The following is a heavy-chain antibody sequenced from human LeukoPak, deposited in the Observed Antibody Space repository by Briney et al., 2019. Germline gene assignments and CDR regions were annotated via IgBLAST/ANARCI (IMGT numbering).Heavy chain of an antibody. Sequence: GGSLRLSCAASGFXFSNAWMNWVRQAPGKGLEWVARVKSKAVGETTSYAAPVKRRFSISRDDSRDMVYLQMNSLETEDTAVYYCATCNGDCYFNFWGQGTLVTVSS. J-gene: IGHJ4*02. CDR1: GFXFSNAW. CDR3: ATCNGDCYFNF. D-gene: IGHD2-21*02. CDR2: VKSKAVGETT. V-gene: IGHV3-15*01.